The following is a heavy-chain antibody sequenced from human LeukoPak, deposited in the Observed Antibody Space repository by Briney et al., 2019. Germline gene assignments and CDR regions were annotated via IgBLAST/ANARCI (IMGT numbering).Heavy chain of an antibody. Sequence: GGSLRLSCAASGFTFNSYGMHWVRQALGKGLEWVAAIWYDGGNKYYADSVKGRFAISRDNSKNTLDLQMNSLRAEDTAVYYCASACRSGHPATDYYYGMDVWGQGTTVTVSS. CDR1: GFTFNSYG. V-gene: IGHV3-33*01. D-gene: IGHD6-19*01. CDR3: ASACRSGHPATDYYYGMDV. J-gene: IGHJ6*02. CDR2: IWYDGGNK.